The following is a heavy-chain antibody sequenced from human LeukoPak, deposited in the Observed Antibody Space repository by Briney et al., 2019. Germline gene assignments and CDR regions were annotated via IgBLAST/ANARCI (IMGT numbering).Heavy chain of an antibody. Sequence: GGSLRLSCAASGFTFSNYGMNWVRQAPGKGLEWVSGITGNGGTTYYADSVKGRFTISRDKSNGTVYLQLNSLRTEDTAVYFCARVPFTASLGDYFDYWGQGALVTVSS. J-gene: IGHJ4*02. CDR3: ARVPFTASLGDYFDY. V-gene: IGHV3-23*01. CDR1: GFTFSNYG. D-gene: IGHD3-16*01. CDR2: ITGNGGTT.